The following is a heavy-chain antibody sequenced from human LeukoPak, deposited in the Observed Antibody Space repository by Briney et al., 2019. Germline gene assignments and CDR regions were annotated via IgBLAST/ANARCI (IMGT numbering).Heavy chain of an antibody. V-gene: IGHV3-23*01. CDR1: GFTFSRYA. CDR2: ISGSGGST. CDR3: ATPYYDGDY. D-gene: IGHD3-16*01. Sequence: GGSLTLSCAASGFTFSRYAMSWVRQAPGKGLEWVSTISGSGGSTYYADSVKGRFTISRDNSKNTLYLQMNSLRAKDTAVYYCATPYYDGDYWGQGTLVTVSS. J-gene: IGHJ4*02.